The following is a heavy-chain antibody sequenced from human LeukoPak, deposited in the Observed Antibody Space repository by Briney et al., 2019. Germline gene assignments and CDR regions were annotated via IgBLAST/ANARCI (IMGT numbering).Heavy chain of an antibody. CDR1: GGSFIGYY. CDR2: INHSGST. CDR3: ARGYSSGWYQDY. D-gene: IGHD6-19*01. Sequence: SETLSLTCAVYGGSFIGYYWSWIRQPPGKGLEWIGEINHSGSTNYNPSLKSRVTISVDTSKNQFSLKLSSVTAADTAVYYCARGYSSGWYQDYWGQGTLVTVSS. J-gene: IGHJ4*02. V-gene: IGHV4-34*01.